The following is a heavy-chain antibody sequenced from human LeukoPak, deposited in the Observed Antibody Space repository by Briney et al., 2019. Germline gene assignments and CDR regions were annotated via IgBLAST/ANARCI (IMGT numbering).Heavy chain of an antibody. Sequence: PSETLSLTCTVSGYSISSNYYWGWIRQPPGKGLEWIGSIYHSGSTYYNPSLKSRVTISVDMSKNQFSLKLSSVTAADTAVYYCARSPGGVNNWFDPWGQGTLVTVSS. CDR3: ARSPGGVNNWFDP. CDR2: IYHSGST. V-gene: IGHV4-38-2*02. CDR1: GYSISSNYY. D-gene: IGHD2-8*01. J-gene: IGHJ5*02.